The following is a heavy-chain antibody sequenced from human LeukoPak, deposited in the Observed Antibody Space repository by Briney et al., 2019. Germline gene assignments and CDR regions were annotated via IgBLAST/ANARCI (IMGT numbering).Heavy chain of an antibody. Sequence: SETLSLTCTVSGGSISSYYWSWIRQPPGKGLEWIGYIYYSGSTNYNPSLKSRVSISVDTSKNQISLKLRSVTAADTAVYYCARVRVLLRNSVVTPYYFDNWGQGILVTVSS. CDR1: GGSISSYY. CDR2: IYYSGST. D-gene: IGHD4-23*01. CDR3: ARVRVLLRNSVVTPYYFDN. V-gene: IGHV4-59*01. J-gene: IGHJ4*02.